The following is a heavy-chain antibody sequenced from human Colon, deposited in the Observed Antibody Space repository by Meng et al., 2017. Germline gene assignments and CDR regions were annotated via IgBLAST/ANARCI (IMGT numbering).Heavy chain of an antibody. CDR3: ARYGGSTLTKNWFDS. CDR2: IYHYNSDT. D-gene: IGHD4-23*01. V-gene: IGHV5-51*01. Sequence: GESLKIAGQGSGDSFAGYWIAWVRPMPGNGLEWVGIIYHYNSDTRYSQSFQGQVTLSVEKSISTAYLQWNSLKASDTAMYYCARYGGSTLTKNWFDSWGQGTLVTVSS. CDR1: GDSFAGYW. J-gene: IGHJ5*01.